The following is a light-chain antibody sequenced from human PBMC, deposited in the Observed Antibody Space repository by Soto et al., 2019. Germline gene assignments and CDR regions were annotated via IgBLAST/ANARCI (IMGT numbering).Light chain of an antibody. J-gene: IGLJ3*02. CDR3: CSYAGSKTWV. Sequence: QSALTQPASVSGSPGQSITISCTGTSHDIGGYKYVSWYQQHPGKAPKLMIYEVSNRPSGVSNRFSGSKSGNTASLTISGLQTEDEADYYCCSYAGSKTWVFGGGTKLTVL. CDR1: SHDIGGYKY. CDR2: EVS. V-gene: IGLV2-14*01.